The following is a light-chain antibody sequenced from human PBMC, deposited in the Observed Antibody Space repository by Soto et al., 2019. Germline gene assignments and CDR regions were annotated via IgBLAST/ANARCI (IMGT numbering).Light chain of an antibody. J-gene: IGKJ1*01. CDR1: QSVSSSY. CDR3: QQYGSSRT. V-gene: IGKV3-20*01. Sequence: EILFTQSPATLSLSPGERATLSCRASQSVSSSYLAWYQQKPGKAPRLLIYGASSRATGIPDRSSGSGSGTDFTLTIRRLEPEDFAVYYCQQYGSSRTFGQGTKVDIK. CDR2: GAS.